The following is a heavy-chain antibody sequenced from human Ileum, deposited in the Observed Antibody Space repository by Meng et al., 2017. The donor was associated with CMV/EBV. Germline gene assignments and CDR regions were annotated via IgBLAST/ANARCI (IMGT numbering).Heavy chain of an antibody. CDR3: ARGRFPDY. CDR1: GYSISSGYY. V-gene: IGHV4-38-2*02. CDR2: IYHSGST. Sequence: SETLSLTCTVSGYSISSGYYWGWSRQPPGKGLEWIGSIYHSGSTYYNPSLKSRVTISVDTSKNQFSLKLSSVTAADTAVYYCARGRFPDYWGQGTLVTGAS. J-gene: IGHJ4*02.